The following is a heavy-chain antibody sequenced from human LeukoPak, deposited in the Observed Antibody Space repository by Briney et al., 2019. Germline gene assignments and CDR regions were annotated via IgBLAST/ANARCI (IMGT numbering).Heavy chain of an antibody. Sequence: PGGSLRLSCAASGFTFSSYWMSWVRQAPGKGLEWVANIKQDGSEKYYVDSVKGRFTISRDNAKNSLYLQMNSQRAEDTTVYYCACDYYDSSGYYIDPWGQGTLVTVSS. D-gene: IGHD3-22*01. J-gene: IGHJ5*02. CDR1: GFTFSSYW. V-gene: IGHV3-7*01. CDR2: IKQDGSEK. CDR3: ACDYYDSSGYYIDP.